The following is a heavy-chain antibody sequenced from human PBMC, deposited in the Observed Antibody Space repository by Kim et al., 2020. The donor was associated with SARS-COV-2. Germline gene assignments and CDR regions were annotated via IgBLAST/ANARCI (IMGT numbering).Heavy chain of an antibody. V-gene: IGHV3-7*01. D-gene: IGHD3-16*01. CDR3: AKDRVIAFGGVDH. J-gene: IGHJ4*02. CDR2: VKHDGSEK. CDR1: GFTFSDYW. Sequence: GGSLRLSCAASGFTFSDYWMTWVRQAPGKGLEWVANVKHDGSEKYYVDSVKGRFTISRDNAKNSLYLQMNILEVEDTAVYYCAKDRVIAFGGVDHWGQGTLVAVPS.